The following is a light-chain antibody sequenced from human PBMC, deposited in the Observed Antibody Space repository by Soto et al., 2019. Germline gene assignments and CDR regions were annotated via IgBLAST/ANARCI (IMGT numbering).Light chain of an antibody. V-gene: IGKV3-20*01. CDR3: QQYGSSPWT. Sequence: EIGLTQSPGTLSLSPGERATLSCRASQSVSSSHLAWYQQKPGQAPRLLIYGASSRATGIPDRFSGSGSGTDFTLTISRLEPEDFAVYYCQQYGSSPWTFGQGTKVDIK. CDR1: QSVSSSH. J-gene: IGKJ1*01. CDR2: GAS.